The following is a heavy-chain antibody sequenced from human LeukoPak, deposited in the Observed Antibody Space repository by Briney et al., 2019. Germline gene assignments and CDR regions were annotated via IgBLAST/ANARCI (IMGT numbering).Heavy chain of an antibody. J-gene: IGHJ3*02. CDR3: ARDGVGSTTDAFDI. Sequence: SETLSLTCTVSGGSTSSNYWSWIRQPAGKGLEWIGRIYTSGSTNYNPSLKSRVTMSVDTSKNQFSLKLRSVTAAATAVSHCARDGVGSTTDAFDIWGQGTRVTVSP. CDR1: GGSTSSNY. D-gene: IGHD1-26*01. V-gene: IGHV4-4*07. CDR2: IYTSGST.